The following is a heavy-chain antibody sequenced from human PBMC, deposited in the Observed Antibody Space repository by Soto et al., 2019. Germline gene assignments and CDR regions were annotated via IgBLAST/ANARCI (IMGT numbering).Heavy chain of an antibody. D-gene: IGHD2-21*02. V-gene: IGHV1-18*01. CDR3: ARDSGGDYGPRPFDP. CDR1: GYTFTSYG. CDR2: ISAYNGNT. Sequence: QVQLVQSGAEVKKPGASVKVPCKASGYTFTSYGISWVRQAPGQGLEWMGWISAYNGNTNYAQKFQGRVTMTTDTSTNTAYMELRSLRSDATAVYYCARDSGGDYGPRPFDPWGKGTLVTVSS. J-gene: IGHJ5*02.